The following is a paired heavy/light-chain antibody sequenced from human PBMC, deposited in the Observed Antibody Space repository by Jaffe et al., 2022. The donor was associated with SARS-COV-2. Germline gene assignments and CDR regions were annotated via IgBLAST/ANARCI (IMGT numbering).Light chain of an antibody. CDR3: QQYSSSPQT. J-gene: IGKJ1*01. CDR1: QSVSSSY. V-gene: IGKV3-20*01. Sequence: EIVLTQSPGTLSLSPGERATLSCRASQSVSSSYLAWYQQKPGQAPRLLIYGASSRATGIPDRFSGSGSGTDFTLTISRLEPEDFAVYYCQQYSSSPQTFGQGTKVEIK. CDR2: GAS.
Heavy chain of an antibody. V-gene: IGHV2-26*01. CDR1: GFSLSNTRMG. D-gene: IGHD3-3*01. CDR2: IFSNDEK. CDR3: ARIPLSNYDLWSGPLGAFDI. Sequence: QVTLKESGPVLVKPTETLTLTCTVSGFSLSNTRMGVSWIRQPPGKALEWLAHIFSNDEKSYSTSLKSRLTISKDTAKSQVVLTLTNMDPVDTATYYCARIPLSNYDLWSGPLGAFDIWGQGTMVTVSS. J-gene: IGHJ3*02.